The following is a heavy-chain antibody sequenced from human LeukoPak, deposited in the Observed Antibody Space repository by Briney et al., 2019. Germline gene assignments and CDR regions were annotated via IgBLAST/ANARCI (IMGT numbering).Heavy chain of an antibody. CDR2: IYSGGST. Sequence: GGSLRLSCAASGFTFSSYAMSWVRQAPGKGLEWVSLIYSGGSTYYADSVKGRFTISKDNSENSVYLQLNSVRAEDTAVYYCARSGDSEYSYGMDVWGQGTTVTVSS. D-gene: IGHD2-21*01. J-gene: IGHJ6*02. CDR1: GFTFSSYA. CDR3: ARSGDSEYSYGMDV. V-gene: IGHV3-66*01.